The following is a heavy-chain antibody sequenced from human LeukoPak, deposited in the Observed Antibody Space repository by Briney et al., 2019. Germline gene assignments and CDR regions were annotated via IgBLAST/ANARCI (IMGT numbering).Heavy chain of an antibody. CDR1: GFTFSSYG. D-gene: IGHD3-22*01. CDR3: AKDPPWRYYDSSGYYDY. CDR2: IRYDGSNK. Sequence: GGSLRLSCAASGFTFSSYGMHWVRQAPGKGLEWVAFIRYDGSNKYYADSVKGRFTISRDNSKNTLYLQMNSLRAEDTAVYYCAKDPPWRYYDSSGYYDYWGQGTPVTVSS. J-gene: IGHJ4*02. V-gene: IGHV3-30*02.